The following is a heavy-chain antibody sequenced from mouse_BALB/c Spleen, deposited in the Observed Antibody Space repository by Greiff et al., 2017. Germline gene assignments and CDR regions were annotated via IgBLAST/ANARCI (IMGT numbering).Heavy chain of an antibody. D-gene: IGHD2-10*02. CDR3: AKSEYGNYEGYYAMDD. V-gene: IGHV5-17*02. CDR1: GFTFSSFG. Sequence: DVHLVESGGGLVQPGGSRKLSCAASGFTFSSFGMHWVRQAPEKGLEWVAFISSGSSTIYYADTVKGRFTISRDNPKNTFFLQLTSLRSEDTAMYSCAKSEYGNYEGYYAMDDWGQGTTVTVSS. CDR2: ISSGSSTI. J-gene: IGHJ4*01.